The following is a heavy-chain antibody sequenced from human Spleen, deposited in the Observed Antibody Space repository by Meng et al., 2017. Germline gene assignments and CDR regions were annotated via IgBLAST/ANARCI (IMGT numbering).Heavy chain of an antibody. J-gene: IGHJ4*02. Sequence: GESLKISCAASGFTFSSYGMHWVRQAPGKGLEWVSSINGNGDYIYYADSVKGRFTISRDNAKNSLFLQLNSLRAEDTAVYYCARLGGSGSFDYWGQGTRVTVSS. V-gene: IGHV3-21*01. CDR2: INGNGDYI. D-gene: IGHD3-10*01. CDR3: ARLGGSGSFDY. CDR1: GFTFSSYG.